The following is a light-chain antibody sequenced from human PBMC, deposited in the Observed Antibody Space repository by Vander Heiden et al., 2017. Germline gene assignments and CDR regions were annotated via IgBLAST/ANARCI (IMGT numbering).Light chain of an antibody. J-gene: IGKJ3*01. V-gene: IGKV2-28*01. CDR2: LGS. CDR1: QSLLHSNGYNY. Sequence: DIVMTQSRLSLPVTPGEPASISCRSSQSLLHSNGYNYLDWYLQKPGQSPQLLIYLGSDRASGVPDRFSGSGSGTDFTLKISRVEAEDVGVYYCMQALQTPITFGPGTKVDIK. CDR3: MQALQTPIT.